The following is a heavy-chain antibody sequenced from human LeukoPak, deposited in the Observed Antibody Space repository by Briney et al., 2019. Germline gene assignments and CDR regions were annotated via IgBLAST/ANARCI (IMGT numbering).Heavy chain of an antibody. CDR1: GFTFSDYY. J-gene: IGHJ5*02. CDR2: ISSSSSYT. D-gene: IGHD3-10*01. Sequence: PGGSLRLSCAASGFTFSDYYISWFRQAPGKGLEWVSHISSSSSYTNYANSVKGRFTISRDNAKKSLYLQMNSLRAEVTAVYYCARGSKMVRGARHYNYFDPWGQGTLVTVSS. CDR3: ARGSKMVRGARHYNYFDP. V-gene: IGHV3-11*05.